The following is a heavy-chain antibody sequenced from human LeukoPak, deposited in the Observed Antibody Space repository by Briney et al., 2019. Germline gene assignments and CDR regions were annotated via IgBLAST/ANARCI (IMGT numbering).Heavy chain of an antibody. CDR2: TRNRANSYIS. V-gene: IGHV3-72*01. D-gene: IGHD1-26*01. J-gene: IGHJ4*02. Sequence: GWSLRLSFAGSGFTFSEHFLDGVRQPPGKGREWVGRTRNRANSYISDYAAAVKGRFTTSNNDSNNPLYLQMSSLNTDDTAMYYCASIRGTFGYWGQGTLVTVSS. CDR3: ASIRGTFGY. CDR1: GFTFSEHF.